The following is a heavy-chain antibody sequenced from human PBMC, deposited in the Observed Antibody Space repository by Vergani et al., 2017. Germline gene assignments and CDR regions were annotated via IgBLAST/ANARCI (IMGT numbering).Heavy chain of an antibody. CDR3: ARDSDYDFWSGPNKGAFDI. CDR2: ISSSSSNI. D-gene: IGHD3-3*01. V-gene: IGHV3-48*01. J-gene: IGHJ3*02. CDR1: GFTFSSYS. Sequence: EVQLVESGGGLVQPGGSLRLSCAASGFTFSSYSMNWVRQAPGKGLEWVSYISSSSSNIYYADSVKGRFTISRDNAKNSLYLQMNSLRAEDTAVYYCARDSDYDFWSGPNKGAFDIWGQGTMVTVSS.